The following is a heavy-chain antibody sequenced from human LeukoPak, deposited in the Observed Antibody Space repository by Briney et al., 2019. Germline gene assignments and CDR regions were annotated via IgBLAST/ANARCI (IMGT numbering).Heavy chain of an antibody. J-gene: IGHJ4*02. Sequence: GGSLRLSCAASGFTLSNYWMSWFRQAPGTGLEGVGFIRSKAYGGTTEYAASVKGRFTISRDDSKSIAYLQMNSLKTEDTAVYYCTRGRIAAAGTIIYWGQGTLVTVSS. CDR1: GFTLSNYW. V-gene: IGHV3-49*03. D-gene: IGHD6-13*01. CDR2: IRSKAYGGTT. CDR3: TRGRIAAAGTIIY.